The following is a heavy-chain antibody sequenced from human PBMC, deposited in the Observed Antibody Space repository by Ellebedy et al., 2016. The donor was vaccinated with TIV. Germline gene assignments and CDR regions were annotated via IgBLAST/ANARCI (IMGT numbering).Heavy chain of an antibody. CDR2: IYHSGST. CDR1: GGSIRSGGYS. CDR3: ARDFWSGYYTGGDYYYYMDV. J-gene: IGHJ6*03. D-gene: IGHD3-3*01. Sequence: SQTLSLTXXVSGGSIRSGGYSWSWIRQPPGKGLEWIGYIYHSGSTYYNPSLKSRVTMSVDTSKNQFSLKLSSVTAADTAVYYCARDFWSGYYTGGDYYYYMDVWGKGTTVTVSS. V-gene: IGHV4-30-2*01.